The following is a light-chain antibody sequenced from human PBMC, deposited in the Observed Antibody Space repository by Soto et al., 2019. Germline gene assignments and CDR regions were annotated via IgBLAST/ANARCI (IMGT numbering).Light chain of an antibody. V-gene: IGKV1-5*03. CDR2: KTS. J-gene: IGKJ1*01. Sequence: DIHMTQSPSTLSASVGDRVTITCRACQSITMWLAWYQQKPGKAPNLLIYKTSSLESGVPSRFSGSGSGTEFTLNISSLQPDDFATYYCQHWTDYSWTFGQGTKVEVK. CDR1: QSITMW. CDR3: QHWTDYSWT.